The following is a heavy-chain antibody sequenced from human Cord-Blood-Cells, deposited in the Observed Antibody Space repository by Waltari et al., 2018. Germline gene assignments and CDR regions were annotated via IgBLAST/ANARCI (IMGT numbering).Heavy chain of an antibody. CDR3: ARGSTVNYYGMDV. D-gene: IGHD4-4*01. CDR2: IWYDGSNK. V-gene: IGHV3-33*01. J-gene: IGHJ6*02. Sequence: QVQLVESGGGVVQPGRSLRPSCAASGFTFSSYGMHWVRQAQGKGLEWVAVIWYDGSNKYYADSVKGRFTISRDNSKNTLYLQMNSLRADDTAVYYCARGSTVNYYGMDVWGQGTTVTVSS. CDR1: GFTFSSYG.